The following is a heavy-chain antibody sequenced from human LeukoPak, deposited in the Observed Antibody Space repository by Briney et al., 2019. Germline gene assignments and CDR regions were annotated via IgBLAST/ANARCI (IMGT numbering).Heavy chain of an antibody. Sequence: GASVKVSCKASGYTFTGYYIHWVRQAPGQGLEWMGWINPNGGGTNYAQNFQGRVTMTRDTSISTAYMELSRLRSDDTAIYYCARDNDNGWYRKAAFDYWGQGTLVTVTS. CDR3: ARDNDNGWYRKAAFDY. D-gene: IGHD6-19*01. V-gene: IGHV1-2*02. CDR2: INPNGGGT. CDR1: GYTFTGYY. J-gene: IGHJ4*02.